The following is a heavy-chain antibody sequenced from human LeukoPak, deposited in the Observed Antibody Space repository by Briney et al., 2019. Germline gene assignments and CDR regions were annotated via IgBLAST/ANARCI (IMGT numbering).Heavy chain of an antibody. CDR1: GYTLTSYD. D-gene: IGHD1-26*01. J-gene: IGHJ6*02. CDR3: ARGSLSVGSYFYYYYGMDV. V-gene: IGHV1-8*01. CDR2: MNPNSGNT. Sequence: ASVKVSCKASGYTLTSYDINWVRQATGQGLEWMGWMNPNSGNTGYAQKFQGRVTMTRNTSISTAYMELSSLRSEDTAVYYCARGSLSVGSYFYYYYGMDVWGQGTTVTVSS.